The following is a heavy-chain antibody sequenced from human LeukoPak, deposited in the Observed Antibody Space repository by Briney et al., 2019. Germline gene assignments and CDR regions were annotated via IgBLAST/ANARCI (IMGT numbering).Heavy chain of an antibody. CDR3: AKESSVGFAS. V-gene: IGHV3-30*02. CDR2: IRSDGNNK. J-gene: IGHJ4*02. D-gene: IGHD1-26*01. CDR1: GFTFSNYA. Sequence: GGSLRLSCAASGFTFSNYAMHWVRQAPGKGLEWVSCIRSDGNNKYYADSVKGRFTISRDNSKNTLYLQMNSLRTEDAAVFYCAKESSVGFASWGQGNLVTVSS.